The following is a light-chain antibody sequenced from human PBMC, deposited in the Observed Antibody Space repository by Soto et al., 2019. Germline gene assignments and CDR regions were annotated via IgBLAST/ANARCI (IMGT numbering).Light chain of an antibody. CDR1: QSISSGH. Sequence: EIVLTQSPGTLSLSPGERATLSCRASQSISSGHLAWYQQKPDQAPRLLIFDASQRATGIPARFRGSGSGTDFTLSTSRLEPEDFAVYYCQQRTDRPPWTFGQGTKVDIK. J-gene: IGKJ1*01. V-gene: IGKV3-11*01. CDR3: QQRTDRPPWT. CDR2: DAS.